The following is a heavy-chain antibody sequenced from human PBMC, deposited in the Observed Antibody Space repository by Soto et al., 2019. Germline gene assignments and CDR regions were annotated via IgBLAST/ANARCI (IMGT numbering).Heavy chain of an antibody. Sequence: ASVKVSCKASRYTFTNYAIHWVRQAPGRGLEWMGWINAGNGDTEYSQKFQSRVTFTRDASASTAYMELSSLRSEDTAVYYCARDQGYNDRSGHHYYWGQGTLVTVSS. CDR1: RYTFTNYA. CDR3: ARDQGYNDRSGHHYY. V-gene: IGHV1-3*01. CDR2: INAGNGDT. D-gene: IGHD3-22*01. J-gene: IGHJ4*02.